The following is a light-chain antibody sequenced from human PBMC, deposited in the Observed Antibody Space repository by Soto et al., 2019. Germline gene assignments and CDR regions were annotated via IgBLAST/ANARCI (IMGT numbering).Light chain of an antibody. CDR2: LGS. V-gene: IGKV2-28*01. CDR3: MHALQTPQAIT. Sequence: EIVMTQSPLSLPVTPGEPASISCRSSQILLHSNGYNYLDWYLQKPGQSPQLRVYLGSNRASGVPDRFSGSGSGTDFTLKISRVEDEDVGVYYCMHALQTPQAITFCQLTRLEI. J-gene: IGKJ5*01. CDR1: QILLHSNGYNY.